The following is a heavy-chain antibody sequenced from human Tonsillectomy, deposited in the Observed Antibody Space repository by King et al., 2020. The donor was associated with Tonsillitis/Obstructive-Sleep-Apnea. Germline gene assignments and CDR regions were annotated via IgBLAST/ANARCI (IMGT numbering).Heavy chain of an antibody. D-gene: IGHD4-11*01. V-gene: IGHV5-51*01. Sequence: VQLVESGAEVKKPGESLKISCKVSGYSFTSYCIGWVRQLPGKGLEWMGIIYPGDSDTRYSPSFQGPDTIPADKSISTAYLQWSSLKASDTVMYFWARHEYSNYAGEGYMDVWGQGTTVTVSS. CDR2: IYPGDSDT. CDR1: GYSFTSYC. J-gene: IGHJ6*03. CDR3: ARHEYSNYAGEGYMDV.